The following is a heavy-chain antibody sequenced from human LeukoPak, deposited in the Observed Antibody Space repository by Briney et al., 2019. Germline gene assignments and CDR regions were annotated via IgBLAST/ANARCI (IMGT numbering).Heavy chain of an antibody. D-gene: IGHD2-2*02. CDR1: GYTFTSYG. CDR2: ISAYNGNT. V-gene: IGHV1-18*01. J-gene: IGHJ4*02. CDR3: ARAIIVVPAAIEGIEGGDY. Sequence: GASVKVSCKASGYTFTSYGISWVRQAPGQGLEWMGWISAYNGNTNYAQKLQGRVTMTTDTSTSTAYMELRSLRSDDTAVYYCARAIIVVPAAIEGIEGGDYWGQGTLVTVSS.